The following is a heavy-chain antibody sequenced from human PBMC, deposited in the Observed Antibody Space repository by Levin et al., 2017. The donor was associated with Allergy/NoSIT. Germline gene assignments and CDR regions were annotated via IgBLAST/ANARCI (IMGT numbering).Heavy chain of an antibody. CDR2: IWYDASKT. Sequence: GESLKISCAASGFTFWRYGMHWLRQAPGKGLEWVALIWYDASKTHYEDSVKGRFTISRDNSKNTLYLQMNSLRVEDTAVYYCATVGDFGELLPPDFDYWGQGTLVTVSS. CDR3: ATVGDFGELLPPDFDY. CDR1: GFTFWRYG. D-gene: IGHD3-10*01. V-gene: IGHV3-33*01. J-gene: IGHJ4*02.